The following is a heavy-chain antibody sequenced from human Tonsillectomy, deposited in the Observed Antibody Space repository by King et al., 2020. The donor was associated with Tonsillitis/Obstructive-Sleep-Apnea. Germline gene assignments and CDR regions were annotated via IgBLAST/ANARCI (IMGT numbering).Heavy chain of an antibody. D-gene: IGHD6-6*01. Sequence: VQLVESGGGLVQPGGSLRLSCSASGFTFSSYAMHWVRQAPGKGLEYVSAISSNGGSTYYADSVKGRFTISRDNSKNTLYLQMSSLRAEDTAVYYCVKDGFEYSSSAYKTFRYYYMDVWGKGTTVTVSS. CDR3: VKDGFEYSSSAYKTFRYYYMDV. J-gene: IGHJ6*03. CDR2: ISSNGGST. CDR1: GFTFSSYA. V-gene: IGHV3-64D*06.